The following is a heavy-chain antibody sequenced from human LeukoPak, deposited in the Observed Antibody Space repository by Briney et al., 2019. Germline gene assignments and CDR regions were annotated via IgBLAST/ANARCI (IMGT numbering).Heavy chain of an antibody. D-gene: IGHD2-21*02. CDR3: ARGSGDWTYYFDY. CDR1: GCSISSGYL. CDR2: TYHGGTT. Sequence: SETLSLTCTVSGCSISSGYLWGWIRQPPGKGLEWIGSTYHGGTTYSNPSLKSRVIISEDTSKNQFSLKLSSVTAADTAVYYCARGSGDWTYYFDYWGQGTLVTVSS. J-gene: IGHJ4*02. V-gene: IGHV4-38-2*02.